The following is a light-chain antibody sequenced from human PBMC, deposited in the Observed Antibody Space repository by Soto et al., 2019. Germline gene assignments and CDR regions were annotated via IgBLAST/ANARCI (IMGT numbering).Light chain of an antibody. J-gene: IGKJ1*01. CDR3: QQYNTYPWT. V-gene: IGKV1-5*01. CDR1: ETISNW. Sequence: DMQMTQSPSTLSASVGDRVTITCRASETISNWLAWYQQKPGKAPKLLIYDASTLESGVPSRFSGSGTGTEFSLTISTLQPDDFATYYCQQYNTYPWTFGQGTTVEIK. CDR2: DAS.